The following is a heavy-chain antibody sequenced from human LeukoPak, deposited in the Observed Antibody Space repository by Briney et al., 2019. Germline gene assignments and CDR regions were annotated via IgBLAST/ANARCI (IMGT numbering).Heavy chain of an antibody. J-gene: IGHJ6*03. V-gene: IGHV1-69*13. CDR2: IIPIFGTA. D-gene: IGHD3-3*01. CDR1: GGTFSSYA. Sequence: SVKVSCKASGGTFSSYAISWVRQAPGQGLEWMGGIIPIFGTANYAQKFQGRVTITADESTSTAYMELSSLRSEDTAVYYCARGGRHDFWSSPPGSHYYYYMDVWGKGTTVTVSS. CDR3: ARGGRHDFWSSPPGSHYYYYMDV.